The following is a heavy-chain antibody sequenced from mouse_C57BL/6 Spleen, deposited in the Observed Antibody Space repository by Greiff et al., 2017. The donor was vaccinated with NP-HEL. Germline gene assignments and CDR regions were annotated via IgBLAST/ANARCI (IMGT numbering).Heavy chain of an antibody. J-gene: IGHJ2*01. CDR3: ARLGVTTALDY. CDR2: IDPSDSYT. D-gene: IGHD2-2*01. Sequence: QVQLQQPGAELVKPGASVKLSCKASGYTFTSYWMQWVKQRPGQGLEWIGEIDPSDSYTNYNQKFKGKATLTVDTSSSTAYMQLSSLTSEDSAVYYCARLGVTTALDYWGQGTTLTVSS. CDR1: GYTFTSYW. V-gene: IGHV1-50*01.